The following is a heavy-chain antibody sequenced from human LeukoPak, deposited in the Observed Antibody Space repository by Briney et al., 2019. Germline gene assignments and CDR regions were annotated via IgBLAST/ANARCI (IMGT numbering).Heavy chain of an antibody. CDR2: ISSSSSTI. Sequence: GGSLRLSCAASGFTFSSYEMNWVRQAPGKGLEWVSYISSSSSTIYYADSVKGRFTISRDNAKNSLYLQMNSLRAEDTAVYYCARGHSGCFDYWGQGTLVTVSS. D-gene: IGHD6-19*01. J-gene: IGHJ4*02. CDR3: ARGHSGCFDY. CDR1: GFTFSSYE. V-gene: IGHV3-48*01.